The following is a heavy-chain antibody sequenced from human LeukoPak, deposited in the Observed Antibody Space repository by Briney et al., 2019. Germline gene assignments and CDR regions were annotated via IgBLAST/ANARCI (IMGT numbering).Heavy chain of an antibody. D-gene: IGHD4-11*01. CDR1: GFTFSHYG. CDR2: IWNDGTDK. V-gene: IGHV3-33*06. Sequence: GGSLRLSCATSGFTFSHYGMRWVRQGPGKGLEWVAVIWNDGTDKYYGDSVKGRFTISRDNSKNTVYLQMNSLRVEDTAVYYCAKDAQRGFDFSNSLESWGQGTLVTVSS. CDR3: AKDAQRGFDFSNSLES. J-gene: IGHJ4*02.